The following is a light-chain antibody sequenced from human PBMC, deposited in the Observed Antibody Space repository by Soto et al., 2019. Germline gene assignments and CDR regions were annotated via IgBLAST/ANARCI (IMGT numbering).Light chain of an antibody. Sequence: DVVMTQSPLSLHVTLRQPASISSRSSQSLLHSTGYNSLDWYLQKPGQSPQLLIYLGSNRASGAPDRFSGSGSGSDLTLKISRVEAEDVGIYYCMQPLQSWTFGQGTK. V-gene: IGKV2-28*01. CDR3: MQPLQSWT. CDR2: LGS. J-gene: IGKJ1*01. CDR1: QSLLHSTGYNS.